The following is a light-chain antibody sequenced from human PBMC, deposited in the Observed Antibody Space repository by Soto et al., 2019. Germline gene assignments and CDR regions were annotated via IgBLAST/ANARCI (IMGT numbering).Light chain of an antibody. CDR2: RNN. CDR1: RSNIGINY. CDR3: EAWDDSLSGPV. J-gene: IGLJ1*01. V-gene: IGLV1-47*01. Sequence: QSVLTQPPSASGTPGQGVTISCSGSRSNIGINYVFWYQQLPGTAPTLLIHRNNQRPSGVPDRFSGSKSGTSASLAISGLRSEDEADYYCEAWDDSLSGPVFGTGTKLTVL.